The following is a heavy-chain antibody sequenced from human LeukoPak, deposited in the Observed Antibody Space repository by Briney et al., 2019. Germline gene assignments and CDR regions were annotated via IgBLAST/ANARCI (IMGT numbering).Heavy chain of an antibody. J-gene: IGHJ5*02. CDR3: ARSMVVTAPPVGWFDP. D-gene: IGHD2-21*02. V-gene: IGHV1-2*02. Sequence: GASVKVSCKASGYTFTGYYMHWVRQAPGQGLEWMGWINPNSGGTNYAQKFQGRVTMTRDTSISTAYMELSRLRSDDTAAYYCARSMVVTAPPVGWFDPWGQGTLVTVSS. CDR1: GYTFTGYY. CDR2: INPNSGGT.